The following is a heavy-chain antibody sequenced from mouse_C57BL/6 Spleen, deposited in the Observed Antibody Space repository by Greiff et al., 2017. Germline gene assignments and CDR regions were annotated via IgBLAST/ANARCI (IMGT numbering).Heavy chain of an antibody. D-gene: IGHD1-1*01. V-gene: IGHV5-9-1*02. CDR1: GFTFSNYA. J-gene: IGHJ4*01. Sequence: EVKLMESGEGLVKPGGSLKLSCAASGFTFSNYAMSWVRQTPEKRLAWVAYISSGGDYIYYADPVKGRFTISRDNARNTLYLQMSSLKSEDTAMYYCTREGTTDAMDYWGQGTSVTVSS. CDR2: ISSGGDYI. CDR3: TREGTTDAMDY.